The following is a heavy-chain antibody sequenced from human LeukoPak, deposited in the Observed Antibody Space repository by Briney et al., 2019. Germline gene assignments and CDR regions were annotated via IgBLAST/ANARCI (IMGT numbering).Heavy chain of an antibody. D-gene: IGHD6-13*01. CDR2: IYYSGST. J-gene: IGHJ4*02. Sequence: PSETLSLTCTVSGGSISSSSYYWGWIRQPPGKGLEWIGSIYYSGSTYYNPSLKSRVTISVDTSKNQFSLKLSSVTAADTAVYYCARDRSGYSSSWSLDYWGQGTLVTVSS. V-gene: IGHV4-39*07. CDR1: GGSISSSSYY. CDR3: ARDRSGYSSSWSLDY.